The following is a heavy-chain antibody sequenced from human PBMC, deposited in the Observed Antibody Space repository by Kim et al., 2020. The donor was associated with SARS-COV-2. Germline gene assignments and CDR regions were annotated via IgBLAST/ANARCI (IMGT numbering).Heavy chain of an antibody. CDR3: ARAVTTDADAFDI. Sequence: YPDSVKGRFTISRENAKNSLYLQMNSLRDADTAVYYCARAVTTDADAFDIWGPGTMVTVSS. V-gene: IGHV3-13*01. J-gene: IGHJ3*02. D-gene: IGHD4-17*01.